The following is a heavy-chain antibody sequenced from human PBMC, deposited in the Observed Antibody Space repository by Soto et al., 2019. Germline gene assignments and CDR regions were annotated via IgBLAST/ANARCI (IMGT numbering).Heavy chain of an antibody. Sequence: EVQVVESGGGLVQPGKSLRLSCAASGFLFINAWMNWVRQAPGKGLEWVGRIKSETGGGTTDYAAPVKGRFTIARDDSKNMLSLQMNSLKTEDTAGYYCTSTYAGGSVSSWGQGTLVTVSS. CDR1: GFLFINAW. CDR2: IKSETGGGTT. J-gene: IGHJ5*02. V-gene: IGHV3-15*07. CDR3: TSTYAGGSVSS. D-gene: IGHD1-26*01.